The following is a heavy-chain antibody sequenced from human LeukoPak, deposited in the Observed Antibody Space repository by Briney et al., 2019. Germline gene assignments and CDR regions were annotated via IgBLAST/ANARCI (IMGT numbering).Heavy chain of an antibody. Sequence: GGSLRLSCAASGFSVSDYYMNWVRQAPGKGLEWVSFIYSDGRTYYADSVKGRFTISGDNSRNTLYLQMNRLRVEDTAVYYCARDDIPVIWGQGTLVTVSS. CDR3: ARDDIPVI. J-gene: IGHJ4*02. D-gene: IGHD2-15*01. CDR1: GFSVSDYY. CDR2: IYSDGRT. V-gene: IGHV3-53*01.